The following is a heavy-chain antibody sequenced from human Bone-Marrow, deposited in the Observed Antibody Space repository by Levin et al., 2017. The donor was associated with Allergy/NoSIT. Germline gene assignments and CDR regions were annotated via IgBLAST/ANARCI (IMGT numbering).Heavy chain of an antibody. Sequence: SETLSLTCTVSGGSISSAHYYWSWIRQSPGKGLEWIGYSYYSGKTYYNPSLKSRVTISVDTSKNQFSLKLNSVTAADTAVYYCARENGDFDVGSYYYYDLDVWGQGTTVIVSS. V-gene: IGHV4-30-4*01. CDR3: ARENGDFDVGSYYYYDLDV. CDR1: GGSISSAHYY. D-gene: IGHD3-10*01. CDR2: SYYSGKT. J-gene: IGHJ6*02.